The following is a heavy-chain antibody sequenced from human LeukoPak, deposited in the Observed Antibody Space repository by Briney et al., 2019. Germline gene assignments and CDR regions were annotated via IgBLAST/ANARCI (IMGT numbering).Heavy chain of an antibody. CDR3: AQGRQDYGRAFDI. CDR2: ITSRSSNI. D-gene: IGHD4-17*01. CDR1: GFTFSSYS. J-gene: IGHJ3*02. Sequence: GGSLRLSCAACGFTFSSYSMNGVRQAPGKGLELVSPITSRSSNIYSADPAKSPFPTPRDNAKNSLYLKMNSMRAEDRAAYSCAQGRQDYGRAFDIWGQGTMVTVSS. V-gene: IGHV3-21*01.